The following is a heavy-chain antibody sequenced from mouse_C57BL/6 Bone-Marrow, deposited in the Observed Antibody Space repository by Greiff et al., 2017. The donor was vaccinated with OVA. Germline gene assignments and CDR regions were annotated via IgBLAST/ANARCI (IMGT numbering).Heavy chain of an antibody. CDR3: ARRYYGPWVAY. Sequence: EVMLVESGGDLVKPGGSLKLSCAASGFTFSSYGMSWVRQTPDKRLEWVATISSGGSYTYYPDSVKGRFTLSRDNAKNTLYLQMSSLTSEDTAMYYCARRYYGPWVAYWGQGTLVTVSA. D-gene: IGHD1-1*01. V-gene: IGHV5-6*02. CDR2: ISSGGSYT. CDR1: GFTFSSYG. J-gene: IGHJ3*01.